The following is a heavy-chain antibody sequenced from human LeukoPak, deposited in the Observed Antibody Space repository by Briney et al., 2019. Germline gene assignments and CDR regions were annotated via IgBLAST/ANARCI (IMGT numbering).Heavy chain of an antibody. CDR3: ARAEYYGSGSYVKYNWFDP. D-gene: IGHD3-10*01. V-gene: IGHV1-69*06. J-gene: IGHJ5*02. CDR2: IIPIFGTA. CDR1: GGTFSSYA. Sequence: ASVKVSCKASGGTFSSYAISWVRQAPGQGLEWMGGIIPIFGTANYAQKFQGRVTITADKSTSTAYMELSSLRSEDTAVYYCARAEYYGSGSYVKYNWFDPWGQGTLVTVSS.